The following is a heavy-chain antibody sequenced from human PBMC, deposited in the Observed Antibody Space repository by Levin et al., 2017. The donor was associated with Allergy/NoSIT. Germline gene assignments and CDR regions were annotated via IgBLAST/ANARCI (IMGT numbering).Heavy chain of an antibody. CDR2: IYYSGST. CDR1: GGSISSSSYY. D-gene: IGHD6-19*01. V-gene: IGHV4-39*01. Sequence: SETLSLTCTVSGGSISSSSYYWGWIRQPPGKGLEWIGSIYYSGSTYYNPSLKSRVTISVDTSKNQFSLKLSSVTAADTAVYYCARHSSGRYFDYWGQGTLVTVSS. J-gene: IGHJ4*02. CDR3: ARHSSGRYFDY.